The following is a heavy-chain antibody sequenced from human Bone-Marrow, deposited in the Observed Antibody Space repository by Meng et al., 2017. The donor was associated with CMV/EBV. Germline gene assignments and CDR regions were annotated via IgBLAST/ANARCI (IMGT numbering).Heavy chain of an antibody. J-gene: IGHJ4*02. Sequence: GGSLRLSCAASGFTFSDYYMSWIRQAPGKGLEWVAFIRYDGSNKYYADSVKGRFTISRDNSKNTLYLQMNSLRAEDTAVYYCAKERAEEFDYWGQGTLVTVSS. V-gene: IGHV3-30*02. CDR3: AKERAEEFDY. CDR2: IRYDGSNK. CDR1: GFTFSDYY.